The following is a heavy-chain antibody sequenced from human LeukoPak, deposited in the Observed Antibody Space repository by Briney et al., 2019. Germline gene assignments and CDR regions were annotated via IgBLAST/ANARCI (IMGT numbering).Heavy chain of an antibody. D-gene: IGHD3-10*01. V-gene: IGHV4-4*07. J-gene: IGHJ4*02. CDR2: IYTSGITNYNT. Sequence: PSETLSLTCTVSGGSFSSYYWSWIRRPAGKGLEWIGRIYTSGITNYNTNYNPSLSSRVTMPVDTSKNQFSVKLNSATAADTAVYFCARAIWYGSGTTAFDYWGPGTLVTVSS. CDR3: ARAIWYGSGTTAFDY. CDR1: GGSFSSYY.